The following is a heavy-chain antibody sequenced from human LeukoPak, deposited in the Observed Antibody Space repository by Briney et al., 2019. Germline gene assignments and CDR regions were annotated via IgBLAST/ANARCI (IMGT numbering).Heavy chain of an antibody. V-gene: IGHV4-4*07. Sequence: SETLSLTCTVSGDSISNYYWSWIRQPAGKGLEWIGRIYTSGSTNYNPSLKSRVTMSVDTSKNQFSLKLSSVTAADTAVYYCASQRSSGDYYYYYMDVWGKGTTVTVSS. J-gene: IGHJ6*03. CDR3: ASQRSSGDYYYYYMDV. D-gene: IGHD6-19*01. CDR2: IYTSGST. CDR1: GDSISNYY.